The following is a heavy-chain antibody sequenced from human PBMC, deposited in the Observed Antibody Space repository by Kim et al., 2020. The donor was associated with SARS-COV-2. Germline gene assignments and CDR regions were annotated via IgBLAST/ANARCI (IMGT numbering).Heavy chain of an antibody. CDR2: FDPEDGET. J-gene: IGHJ6*02. V-gene: IGHV1-24*01. Sequence: ASVKVSCKVSGYTLTELSMHWVRQAPGKGLEWMGGFDPEDGETIYAQKFQGRVTMTEDTSTATAYMELSSLRSEDTAVYYCATSFAVQNYDIFTGTNYYYGMDVWGQGTTVTVSS. D-gene: IGHD3-9*01. CDR1: GYTLTELS. CDR3: ATSFAVQNYDIFTGTNYYYGMDV.